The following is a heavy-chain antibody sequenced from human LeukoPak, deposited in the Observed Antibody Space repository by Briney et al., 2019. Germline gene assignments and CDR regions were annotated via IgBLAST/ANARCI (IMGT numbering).Heavy chain of an antibody. CDR1: GYSFTSYW. V-gene: IGHV5-51*01. D-gene: IGHD1-20*01. CDR3: ASTGNWNYNYYYYMDV. J-gene: IGHJ6*03. CDR2: IYPGDSDT. Sequence: GESLNISCKGSGYSFTSYWIGWVRQMPGKGLEWMGIIYPGDSDTRYSPSFQGQVTISADKSISTAYLQWSSLKASDTAMYYCASTGNWNYNYYYYMDVWGKGTTVTVSS.